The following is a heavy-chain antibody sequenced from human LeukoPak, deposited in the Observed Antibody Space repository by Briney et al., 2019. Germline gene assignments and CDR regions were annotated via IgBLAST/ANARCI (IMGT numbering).Heavy chain of an antibody. J-gene: IGHJ6*02. D-gene: IGHD2-2*01. CDR1: GGSIISSDYH. V-gene: IGHV4-39*01. CDR2: ISYSGNT. Sequence: SETLSLTCTVSGGSIISSDYHWGWVRQPPGKGLEWIGTISYSGNTDYNPSLRSRVTISVDTSKNQFSLKLSSVTAADTAVYYCAKTHVVVVPAASNYYYYGMDVWGQGTTVTVSS. CDR3: AKTHVVVVPAASNYYYYGMDV.